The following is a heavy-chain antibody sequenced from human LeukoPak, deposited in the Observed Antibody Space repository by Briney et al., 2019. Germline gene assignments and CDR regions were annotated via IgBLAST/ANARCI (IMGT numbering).Heavy chain of an antibody. CDR3: ARYCNDGSCLSKALDI. Sequence: SETLSLTCTVFGVSFSTYYWTWIRQPAGKGPEWIGRIYSSGNTNYNPSLESRVTMSIDTSKHQFSLKLTSVTAADTAVYYCARYCNDGSCLSKALDIWGQGTLVTVSS. D-gene: IGHD2-15*01. CDR1: GVSFSTYY. J-gene: IGHJ3*02. CDR2: IYSSGNT. V-gene: IGHV4-4*07.